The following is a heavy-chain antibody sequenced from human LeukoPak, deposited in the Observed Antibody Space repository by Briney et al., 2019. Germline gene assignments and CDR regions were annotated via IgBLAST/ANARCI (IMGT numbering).Heavy chain of an antibody. J-gene: IGHJ6*02. CDR3: TRHSDKYCSGANCYVYYFYGLDV. CDR1: GFTFSGSA. V-gene: IGHV3-73*01. CDR2: IRSKANSYVT. Sequence: GGSLTLSCAASGFTFSGSAMHWVRQTSGKGLQWVGRIRSKANSYVTVYAASVEGRFTISRDDSKNTAYLQMNSLKTEDTAVYYCTRHSDKYCSGANCYVYYFYGLDVWGQGTTVTVSS. D-gene: IGHD2-15*01.